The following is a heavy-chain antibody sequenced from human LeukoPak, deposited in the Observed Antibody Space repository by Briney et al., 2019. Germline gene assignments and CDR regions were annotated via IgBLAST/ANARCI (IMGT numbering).Heavy chain of an antibody. J-gene: IGHJ4*02. CDR1: GFTFSSYW. D-gene: IGHD3-22*01. Sequence: GGSLGLSCAASGFTFSSYWMSWVRQAPGKGLEWVANTKQDGSEKYYVDSVKGRFTISRDNAKNSLYLQMNSLRAEDTAVYFCARGFDTSGYSDYWGQGTLVTVSS. CDR3: ARGFDTSGYSDY. V-gene: IGHV3-7*04. CDR2: TKQDGSEK.